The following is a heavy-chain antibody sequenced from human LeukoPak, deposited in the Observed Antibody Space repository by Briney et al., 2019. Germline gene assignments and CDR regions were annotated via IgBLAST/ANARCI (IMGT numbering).Heavy chain of an antibody. V-gene: IGHV1-8*02. D-gene: IGHD3-10*01. CDR1: GGTFSSYA. CDR2: MNPNSGNT. J-gene: IGHJ6*04. Sequence: ASVKVSCKASGGTFSSYAINWVRQATGQGLEWMGWMNPNSGNTGYAQKFQGRVTMTRNTSISTAYMELSSLRSEDTAVYYCARGSLLLWFGERNYGMDVWGKGTTVTVSS. CDR3: ARGSLLLWFGERNYGMDV.